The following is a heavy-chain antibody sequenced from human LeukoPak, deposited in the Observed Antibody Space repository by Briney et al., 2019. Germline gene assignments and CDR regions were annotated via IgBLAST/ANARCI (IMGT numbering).Heavy chain of an antibody. J-gene: IGHJ4*02. CDR1: GGSISSYY. Sequence: PLETLSLTCTVSGGSISSYYWSWIRQPPGKGLEWIGYIYYSGSTNYNPSLKSRVTISVDTSKNQFSLKLNSVTAADTAVYYCARASGITMVRGVIITGYDYWGQGTLVTVSS. CDR3: ARASGITMVRGVIITGYDY. D-gene: IGHD3-10*01. CDR2: IYYSGST. V-gene: IGHV4-59*01.